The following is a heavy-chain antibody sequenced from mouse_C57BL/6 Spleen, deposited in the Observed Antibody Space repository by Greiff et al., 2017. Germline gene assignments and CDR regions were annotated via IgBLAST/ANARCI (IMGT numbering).Heavy chain of an antibody. CDR3: ARSGYYDYDGGTWFAY. Sequence: QVQLKQPGAELVRPGSSVKLSCKASGYTFTSYWMDWVKQRPGQGLEWIGNIYPSDSETHYNQKFKDKATLTVDKSSSTAYMQLSSLTSEDSAVYYCARSGYYDYDGGTWFAYWGQGTLVTVSA. CDR2: IYPSDSET. V-gene: IGHV1-61*01. D-gene: IGHD2-4*01. CDR1: GYTFTSYW. J-gene: IGHJ3*01.